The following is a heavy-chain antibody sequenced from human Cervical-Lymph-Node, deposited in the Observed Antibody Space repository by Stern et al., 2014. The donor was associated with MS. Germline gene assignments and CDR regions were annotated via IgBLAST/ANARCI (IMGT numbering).Heavy chain of an antibody. CDR2: IYLDDDK. CDR3: AHRHYSGWFDP. J-gene: IGHJ5*02. CDR1: GFSLRTSGVA. D-gene: IGHD4-11*01. Sequence: QVTLRESGPTLVKPTQTLTLTCTFSGFSLRTSGVAVGWIRQPPGKALEWLALIYLDDDKRYSASLKNRLTITKDTPKNQVVLTMTNMDPVDTATYYCAHRHYSGWFDPWGQGTLVTVSS. V-gene: IGHV2-5*02.